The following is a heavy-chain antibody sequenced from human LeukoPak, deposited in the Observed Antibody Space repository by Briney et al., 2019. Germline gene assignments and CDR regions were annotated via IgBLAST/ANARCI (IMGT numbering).Heavy chain of an antibody. Sequence: SETLSLTCAVYGGSFSGYYWSWIRQPPGKGLEWIGEINHSGSTNYNPSLKSRVTISVDTSKNQFSLKLSSVTAADTAVYYCARAKNYYYDSSGYYYVPKPFDYWGQGTLVTVSS. CDR2: INHSGST. J-gene: IGHJ4*02. V-gene: IGHV4-34*01. CDR1: GGSFSGYY. CDR3: ARAKNYYYDSSGYYYVPKPFDY. D-gene: IGHD3-22*01.